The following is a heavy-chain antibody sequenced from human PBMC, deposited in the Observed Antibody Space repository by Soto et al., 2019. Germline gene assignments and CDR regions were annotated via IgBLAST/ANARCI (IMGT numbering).Heavy chain of an antibody. Sequence: EVQLVESGGGLVQPGGSLRLSCAASGFTFSDYWMTWVRQAPGKGLEWVANIRKDESKKYYVDSARSRFTSSRDNARNSLSLHMETLGAEDPALYHCARDVSPGGGAYYREAFEMWGQGTMVTVSS. V-gene: IGHV3-7*05. CDR2: IRKDESKK. D-gene: IGHD3-22*01. CDR1: GFTFSDYW. J-gene: IGHJ3*02. CDR3: ARDVSPGGGAYYREAFEM.